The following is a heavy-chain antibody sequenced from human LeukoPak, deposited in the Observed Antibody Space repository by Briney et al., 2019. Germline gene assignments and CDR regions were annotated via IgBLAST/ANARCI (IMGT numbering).Heavy chain of an antibody. Sequence: GASVKVSCKASGYTFTGYYMHWVRQAPGQGLEWMGIINPSGGSTSYAQKFRGRVTMTRDMSTSTVYMELSSLRSEDTAVYYCARDTESYYSKFDYWGQGTLVTVSS. CDR3: ARDTESYYSKFDY. CDR1: GYTFTGYY. V-gene: IGHV1-46*01. CDR2: INPSGGST. D-gene: IGHD1-26*01. J-gene: IGHJ4*02.